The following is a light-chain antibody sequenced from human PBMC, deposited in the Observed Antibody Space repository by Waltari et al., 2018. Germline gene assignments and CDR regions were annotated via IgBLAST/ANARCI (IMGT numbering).Light chain of an antibody. Sequence: DIQMTQHPSSLPAYVGDRRTITCQASKDINNYLNWYQQKPGKAPKLLIYDASHLETGVPSRFSGSGSGTDFTFTISSLQPEDIATYSCQQYDNFPLTFGPGTKVDIK. CDR2: DAS. V-gene: IGKV1-33*01. CDR3: QQYDNFPLT. J-gene: IGKJ3*01. CDR1: KDINNY.